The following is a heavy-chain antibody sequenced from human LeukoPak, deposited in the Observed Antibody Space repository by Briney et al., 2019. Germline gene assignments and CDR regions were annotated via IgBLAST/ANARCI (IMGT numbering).Heavy chain of an antibody. J-gene: IGHJ4*02. D-gene: IGHD3-10*01. V-gene: IGHV3-53*01. CDR2: IYSGGST. Sequence: PGGSLRLSCAASGFTFSDHYMDWVRQAPGKGLEWVSVIYSGGSTYYADSVKGRFTISRDNSKNTLYLQMNSLRAEDTAVYYCARDISGSDGYWGQGTLVTVSS. CDR3: ARDISGSDGY. CDR1: GFTFSDHY.